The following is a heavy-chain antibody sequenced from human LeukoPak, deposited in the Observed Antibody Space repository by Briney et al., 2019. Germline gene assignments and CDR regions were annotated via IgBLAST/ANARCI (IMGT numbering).Heavy chain of an antibody. J-gene: IGHJ5*02. CDR1: GFTFSKYW. CDR2: INQGGSET. V-gene: IGHV3-7*03. Sequence: PGGSLRLSCAASGFTFSKYWMSWLRQAPGKGLEWVANINQGGSETYYVDSVKGRFTISRDSSKNTLYLQMNSLRAEDTAVYYCVTRLAWGQGTLVTVSS. CDR3: VTRLA. D-gene: IGHD3-16*01.